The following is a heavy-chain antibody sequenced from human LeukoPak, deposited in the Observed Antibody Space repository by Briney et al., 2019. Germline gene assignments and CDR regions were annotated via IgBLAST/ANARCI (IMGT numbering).Heavy chain of an antibody. CDR1: GGSISSGSYY. CDR2: IYTSGST. D-gene: IGHD3-3*02. J-gene: IGHJ4*02. Sequence: SETLSLTCTVSGGSISSGSYYWSWIRQPAGKGLEWIGRIYTSGSTNYNPSLQSRVTISVDTSKNQFSLKLSSVTAADTAVYYCARVSISGGDYWGQGTLVTVSS. CDR3: ARVSISGGDY. V-gene: IGHV4-61*02.